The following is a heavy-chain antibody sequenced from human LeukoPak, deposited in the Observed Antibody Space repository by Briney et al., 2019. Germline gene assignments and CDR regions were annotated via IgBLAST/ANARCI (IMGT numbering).Heavy chain of an antibody. CDR3: ARDAANIVVVVAATDLYDY. CDR1: GGTFSSYA. J-gene: IGHJ4*02. Sequence: ASVKVSCKASGGTFSSYAISWVRQAPGQGLEWMGIINPSGGSTSYAQKFQGRVTMTRDTSTSTVYMELSSLRSEDTAVYYCARDAANIVVVVAATDLYDYWGQGTLVTVSS. D-gene: IGHD2-15*01. CDR2: INPSGGST. V-gene: IGHV1-46*01.